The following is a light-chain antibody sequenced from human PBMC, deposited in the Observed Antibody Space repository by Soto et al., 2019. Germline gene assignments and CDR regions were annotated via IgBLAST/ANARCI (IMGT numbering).Light chain of an antibody. J-gene: IGKJ4*01. CDR2: GAS. CDR3: QQYGSSPLT. V-gene: IGKV3-20*01. CDR1: QSVSSS. Sequence: EIVMTQSPATLSVSPGERATLSCRTSQSVSSSLAWYQQKPGQAPRLIIHGASSRATGVPDRFSGSGSGTDFTLTISRLEPEDFAVYYCQQYGSSPLTFGGGTKVDI.